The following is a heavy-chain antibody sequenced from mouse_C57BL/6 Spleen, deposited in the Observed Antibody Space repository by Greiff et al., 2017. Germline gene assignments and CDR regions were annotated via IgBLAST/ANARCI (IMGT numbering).Heavy chain of an antibody. V-gene: IGHV14-1*01. Sequence: VQLQQPGAELVRPGASVKLSCTASGFNIKDYYMHWVKQRPEQGLEWIGRIDPEDGGTEYAPKFQGKATMTADTSSNTAYLQLSSLTSEDTAVYYCTRALAHFDDWGQGTTLTVSS. D-gene: IGHD6-1*01. CDR2: IDPEDGGT. CDR1: GFNIKDYY. CDR3: TRALAHFDD. J-gene: IGHJ2*01.